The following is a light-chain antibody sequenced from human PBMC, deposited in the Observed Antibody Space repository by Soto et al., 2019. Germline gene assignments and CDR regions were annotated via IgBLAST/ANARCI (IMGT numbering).Light chain of an antibody. CDR3: QQYNNWPRT. CDR2: SAS. J-gene: IGKJ1*01. CDR1: QSVSSN. Sequence: EIVMTQSPATLSVTTGESATLSCRASQSVSSNLAWYQQKPGQAPRLLIYSASTRATGIPARFSGSGSGTEFTLTISSLQFEDFAVYYCQQYNNWPRTFGQGTKVEIK. V-gene: IGKV3-15*01.